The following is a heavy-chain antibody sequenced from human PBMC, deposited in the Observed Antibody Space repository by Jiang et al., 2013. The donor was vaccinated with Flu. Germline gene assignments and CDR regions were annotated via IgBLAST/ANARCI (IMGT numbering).Heavy chain of an antibody. CDR1: GGSISSYY. D-gene: IGHD4-23*01. J-gene: IGHJ4*02. V-gene: IGHV4-59*01. CDR2: IYYSGST. CDR3: ARVSLDYGGNSGFDY. Sequence: ETLSLTCTVSGGSISSYYWSWIRQPPGKGLEWIGYIYYSGSTNYNPSLKSRVTISVDTSKNQFSLKLSSVTAADTAVYYCARVSLDYGGNSGFDYWGQGTLVTVSS.